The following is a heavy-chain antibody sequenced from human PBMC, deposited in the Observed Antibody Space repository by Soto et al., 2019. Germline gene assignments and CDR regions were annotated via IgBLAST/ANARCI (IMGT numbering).Heavy chain of an antibody. J-gene: IGHJ5*02. Sequence: LSLTCTVSGGSISSSSYYWGWIRQPPGKGLEWIGSIYYSGSTYYDPSLKSRVTISVDTSKNQFSLKLSSVTAADTAVYYCARLSYCSSTRCYWFDPWGQGTLVTVSS. CDR2: IYYSGST. D-gene: IGHD2-2*01. CDR3: ARLSYCSSTRCYWFDP. CDR1: GGSISSSSYY. V-gene: IGHV4-39*01.